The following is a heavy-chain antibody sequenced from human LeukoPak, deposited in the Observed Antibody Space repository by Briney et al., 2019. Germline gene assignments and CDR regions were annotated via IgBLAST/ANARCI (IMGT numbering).Heavy chain of an antibody. CDR1: GFTFSSYG. CDR3: AKDGIPTYSSSSPRRNYYMDV. V-gene: IGHV3-30*02. CDR2: IQYDGGNK. J-gene: IGHJ6*03. Sequence: PGGSLRLSCAASGFTFSSYGTHWVRQAPGKGLEWVAFIQYDGGNKYYADSVKGRFTISRDNSKNTLYLQMNSLRAEDTAVYYCAKDGIPTYSSSSPRRNYYMDVWGKGTTVTVSS. D-gene: IGHD6-13*01.